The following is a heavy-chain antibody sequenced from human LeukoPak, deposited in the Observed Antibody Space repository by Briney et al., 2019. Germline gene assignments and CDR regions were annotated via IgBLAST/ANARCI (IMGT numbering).Heavy chain of an antibody. J-gene: IGHJ4*02. V-gene: IGHV4-31*03. CDR3: ARDGGRDSGSYYEDC. CDR2: IYYSGST. Sequence: SQTLSLTCTVSGGSINSGDYYWSWIRQLPGKGLEWIGYIYYSGSTYYPPSLRSRVTISVDTSKNQFSLRLSSVTAADTAVYYCARDGGRDSGSYYEDCWGQGTLVTVSS. D-gene: IGHD1-26*01. CDR1: GGSINSGDYY.